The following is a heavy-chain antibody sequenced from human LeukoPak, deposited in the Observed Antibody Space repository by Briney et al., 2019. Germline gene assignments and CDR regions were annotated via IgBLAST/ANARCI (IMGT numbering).Heavy chain of an antibody. V-gene: IGHV4-30-4*08. CDR2: IYYSGST. CDR1: GGSISSGDYY. D-gene: IGHD1-26*01. CDR3: ARDRWELGNI. Sequence: SETLSLTCTVSGGSISSGDYYWRWVRQPPGRGREWLGYIYYSGSTYYTPSLKSRVTISVDTSKNQFSLKLSSVTAADTAVYYCARDRWELGNIWGQGTMVTVSS. J-gene: IGHJ3*02.